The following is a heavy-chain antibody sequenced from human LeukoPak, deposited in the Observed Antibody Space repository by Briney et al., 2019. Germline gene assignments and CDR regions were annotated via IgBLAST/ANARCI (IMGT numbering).Heavy chain of an antibody. CDR2: IKQDGSEK. D-gene: IGHD3-9*01. CDR1: GFTFSSYW. CDR3: ARGPYYDILTGGAFDI. V-gene: IGHV3-7*01. Sequence: GGSLRLSCAASGFTFSSYWMSWVRQAPGKGLEWVANIKQDGSEKYYVDSVKGRFTISRDNAKNSLYLQMNSLRAEDTAVYYCARGPYYDILTGGAFDIWGQGTMVTVSS. J-gene: IGHJ3*02.